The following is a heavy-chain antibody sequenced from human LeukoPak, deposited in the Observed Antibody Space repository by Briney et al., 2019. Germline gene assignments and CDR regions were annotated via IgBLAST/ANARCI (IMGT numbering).Heavy chain of an antibody. J-gene: IGHJ4*02. Sequence: ASETLSLTCAVYGGSFSDYYWSWIRQPPGKGLEWIGEINHSGSTNYNPSLKSRVTISVDTSKNRFSLKLSSVTAADTAVYYCARGGRWLQFWGQGTLVTVSS. D-gene: IGHD5-24*01. CDR3: ARGGRWLQF. CDR1: GGSFSDYY. CDR2: INHSGST. V-gene: IGHV4-34*01.